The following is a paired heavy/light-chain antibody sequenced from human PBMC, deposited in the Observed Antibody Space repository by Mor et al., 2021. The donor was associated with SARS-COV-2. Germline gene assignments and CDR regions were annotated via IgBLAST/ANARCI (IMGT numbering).Heavy chain of an antibody. CDR2: IYTSGST. CDR3: ARLTEYYYDSSGYGGKFDY. V-gene: IGHV4-61*02. Sequence: QVQLQESGPGLVKPSQTLSLTCTVSGGSISSGSYYWSWIRQPAGKGLEWIGRIYTSGSTNYNPSLKSRVTISVDTSKNQFSLKLSSVTAADTAVYYCARLTEYYYDSSGYGGKFDYWGQGTLVTVSS. D-gene: IGHD3-22*01. CDR1: GGSISSGSYY. J-gene: IGHJ4*02.
Light chain of an antibody. Sequence: QSVLTQPPSVSGAPGQRVTISCTGSSSNIGAGYDVHWYQQLPGTAPKLLIYGNSNRPSGVPDRFSGSKSGTSASLAITGLQAEDEADYYCQSYDSSLSALFGGGTKLTVL. CDR1: SSNIGAGYD. CDR2: GNS. J-gene: IGLJ2*01. V-gene: IGLV1-40*01. CDR3: QSYDSSLSAL.